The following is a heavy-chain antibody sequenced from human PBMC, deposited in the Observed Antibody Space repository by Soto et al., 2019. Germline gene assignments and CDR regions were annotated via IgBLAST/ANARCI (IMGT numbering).Heavy chain of an antibody. CDR3: ARDGGGSYVHYYYGMDV. J-gene: IGHJ6*02. CDR1: GYTFTSYG. V-gene: IGHV1-18*04. Sequence: ASVKVSCKASGYTFTSYGISWVRQAPGQGLEWMGWISAYNGNTNYAQKLQGRVTMTTDTSTSTAYMELRSLRSDDTAVYYCARDGGGSYVHYYYGMDVWGQGTTVTVSS. D-gene: IGHD1-26*01. CDR2: ISAYNGNT.